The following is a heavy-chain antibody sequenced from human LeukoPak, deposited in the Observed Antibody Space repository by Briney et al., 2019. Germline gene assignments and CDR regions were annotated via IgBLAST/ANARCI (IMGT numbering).Heavy chain of an antibody. D-gene: IGHD5-18*01. CDR2: ISSSSSYI. CDR3: ARFQTAHVDTATS. CDR1: GFTFSSYS. J-gene: IGHJ5*02. V-gene: IGHV3-21*01. Sequence: PGGSLRLSCAASGFTFSSYSMNWVRQAPGKGLEWVSSISSSSSYIYYADSVKGRFTISRDNAKNSLYLQMNSLRAEDTAVYYCARFQTAHVDTATSWGQGTLVTVSS.